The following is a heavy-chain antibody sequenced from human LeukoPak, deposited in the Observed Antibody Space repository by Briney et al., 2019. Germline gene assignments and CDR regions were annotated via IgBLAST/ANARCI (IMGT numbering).Heavy chain of an antibody. V-gene: IGHV3-21*01. J-gene: IGHJ5*02. Sequence: GGSLRLSCAASGFTFSSYSMNWVRRAPGKGLEWVSSISSSSSYIYYADSVKGRFTISRDNAKNSLYLQMNSLRAEDTAVYYCARVVSEWIQLSGFDPWGQGTLVTVSS. CDR3: ARVVSEWIQLSGFDP. CDR1: GFTFSSYS. D-gene: IGHD5-18*01. CDR2: ISSSSSYI.